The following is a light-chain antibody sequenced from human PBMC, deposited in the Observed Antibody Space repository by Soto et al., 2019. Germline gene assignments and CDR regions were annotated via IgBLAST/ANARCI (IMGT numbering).Light chain of an antibody. CDR1: QAINRY. Sequence: DIQMTQSPSSVSASVGDRVTITCRASQAINRYLAWYQQKPGKAPNLLIYTTSSLQSGVPSRFSGSGSGTDFTITISSLQPEDFATYYCQQGNRFPLAFGGGTQVEIK. CDR2: TTS. V-gene: IGKV1-12*01. CDR3: QQGNRFPLA. J-gene: IGKJ4*01.